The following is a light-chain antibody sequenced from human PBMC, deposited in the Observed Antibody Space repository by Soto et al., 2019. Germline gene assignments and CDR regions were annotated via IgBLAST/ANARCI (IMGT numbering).Light chain of an antibody. CDR1: SSNIGSNT. CDR3: AAWDDGMNGYV. CDR2: STN. J-gene: IGLJ1*01. Sequence: QSVLTQPPSASGTPGLRVTIACSGSSSNIGSNTVNWYQQLPGTAPKLLIYSTNQRPSGVPDRFSGSKSGTSASLAISGLQSEDEADYYCAAWDDGMNGYVFGTGTKVTGL. V-gene: IGLV1-44*01.